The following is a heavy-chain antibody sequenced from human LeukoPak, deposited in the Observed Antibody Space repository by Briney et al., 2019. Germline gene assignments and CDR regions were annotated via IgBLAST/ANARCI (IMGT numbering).Heavy chain of an antibody. CDR2: IYYSGST. Sequence: SETLSLTCTVSGGSISSSSYYWGWIRQPPGKGLEWIGYIYYSGSTNYNPSLKSRATISVDTSKNHLSLSLNSVTAADTAVYYCAASLWFGIYPDYWGQGSLVTVSS. CDR1: GGSISSSSYY. D-gene: IGHD3-10*01. J-gene: IGHJ4*02. V-gene: IGHV4-61*05. CDR3: AASLWFGIYPDY.